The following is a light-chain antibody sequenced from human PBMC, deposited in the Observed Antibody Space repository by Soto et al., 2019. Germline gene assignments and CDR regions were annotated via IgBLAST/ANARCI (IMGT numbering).Light chain of an antibody. CDR3: NSYTSSSTLDV. V-gene: IGLV2-14*01. J-gene: IGLJ1*01. CDR1: SSDVGGYNY. Sequence: QSALTQPASVSGSPGQSITISCTGTSSDVGGYNYVFWYQQQPGKAPKLMIYDVSNRPSGVSNRFSVSKSGNTASLTISGLQAEDEANYYCNSYTSSSTLDVFGTGTKLTVL. CDR2: DVS.